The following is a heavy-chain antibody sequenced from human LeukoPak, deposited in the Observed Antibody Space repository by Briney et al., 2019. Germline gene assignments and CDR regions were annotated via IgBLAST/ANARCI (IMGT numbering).Heavy chain of an antibody. CDR3: ARGGYYVYGMDV. Sequence: SLPLSRAASGFTFSSYGMHWIRQAPGKGLEWVTVIWYDGSYKYYADSVKGRFTISRDNSKNTLYLQMNSLRAEDTAVYYCARGGYYVYGMDVWGQGTTV. V-gene: IGHV3-33*01. D-gene: IGHD3-3*01. J-gene: IGHJ6*02. CDR1: GFTFSSYG. CDR2: IWYDGSYK.